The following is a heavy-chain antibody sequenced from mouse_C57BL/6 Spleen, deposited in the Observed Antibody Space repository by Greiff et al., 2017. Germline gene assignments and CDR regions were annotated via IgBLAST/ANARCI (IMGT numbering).Heavy chain of an antibody. J-gene: IGHJ4*01. V-gene: IGHV1-82*01. Sequence: VQLQQSGPELVKPGASVKISCKASGYAFSSSWMNWVKQRPGKGLEWIGRIYPGDGDTNYNGKFKGKATLTADKSSSTAYMQLSSLTSEDSAVYFCARHYDGSSYGNYYAMDYWGQGTSVTVSS. CDR2: IYPGDGDT. D-gene: IGHD1-1*01. CDR3: ARHYDGSSYGNYYAMDY. CDR1: GYAFSSSW.